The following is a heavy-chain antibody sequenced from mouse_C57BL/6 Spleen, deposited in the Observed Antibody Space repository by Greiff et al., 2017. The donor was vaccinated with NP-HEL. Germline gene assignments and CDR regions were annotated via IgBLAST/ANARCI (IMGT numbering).Heavy chain of an antibody. D-gene: IGHD1-1*01. V-gene: IGHV1-55*01. J-gene: IGHJ1*03. CDR3: ARSGGTTVVAWYFDV. CDR1: GYTFTSYW. CDR2: IYPGSGST. Sequence: QVQLQQPGAELVKPGASVKMSCKASGYTFTSYWITWVKQRPGQGLEWIGDIYPGSGSTNYNEKFKSKATLTVDTSSSTAYMQLSSLTSEDSAVYYCARSGGTTVVAWYFDVWGTGTTVTVSS.